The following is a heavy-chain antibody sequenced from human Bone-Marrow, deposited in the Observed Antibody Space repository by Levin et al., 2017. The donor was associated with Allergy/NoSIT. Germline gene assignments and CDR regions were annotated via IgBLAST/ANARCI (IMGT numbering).Heavy chain of an antibody. V-gene: IGHV3-23*01. CDR1: GFTFTDYA. CDR2: INAAGITT. Sequence: GGSLRLSCAASGFTFTDYAMSWVRQAPGKRLEWVSTINAAGITTYYADSVKGRFTISRDISKNTLYLQMNSLGAEDTAVYYCAKGHRSGFYGGYFDYWGQGTLVTVSS. D-gene: IGHD3-22*01. CDR3: AKGHRSGFYGGYFDY. J-gene: IGHJ4*02.